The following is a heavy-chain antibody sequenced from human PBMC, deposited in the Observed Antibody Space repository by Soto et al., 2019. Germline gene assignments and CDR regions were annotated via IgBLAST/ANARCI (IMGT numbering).Heavy chain of an antibody. CDR2: IIPIFGTA. Sequence: GASVKVSCKASGGTFSSYAISWVRQAPGQGLEWMGGIIPIFGTANYAQKFQGRVTITADGSTSTAYMELSSLRSEDTAVYYCARAVGSSWYVGYYFDYWGQGTLVTVSS. D-gene: IGHD6-13*01. CDR3: ARAVGSSWYVGYYFDY. CDR1: GGTFSSYA. J-gene: IGHJ4*02. V-gene: IGHV1-69*13.